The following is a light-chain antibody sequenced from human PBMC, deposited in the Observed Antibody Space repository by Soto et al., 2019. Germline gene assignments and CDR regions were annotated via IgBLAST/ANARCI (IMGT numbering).Light chain of an antibody. J-gene: IGKJ5*01. CDR2: EAS. CDR1: PSVTNY. V-gene: IGKV3-15*01. Sequence: EIVLTQSPATLSLSPGERATLSCRASPSVTNYLAWYQQKPGQPPRLLIHEASIRATGIPARFSGSGSGTEFTLTISSLQSEDFAVYYCQQYKNWPPITFGQGTRLEIK. CDR3: QQYKNWPPIT.